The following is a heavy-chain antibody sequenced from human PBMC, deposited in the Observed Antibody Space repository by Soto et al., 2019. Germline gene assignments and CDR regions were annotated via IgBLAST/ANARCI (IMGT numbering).Heavy chain of an antibody. CDR3: ARIPPLIVVVTAPYDY. Sequence: QVQLVQSGAEVKKPGASVKVSCKASGYTFTRYAMSWVRQAPGQGLEWMGWISAYNGNTNYAQKFQDRVTMTTDTSTSTACMELRSLRADDTAVYYCARIPPLIVVVTAPYDYWGQGTLVTVSS. J-gene: IGHJ4*02. V-gene: IGHV1-18*01. CDR1: GYTFTRYA. CDR2: ISAYNGNT. D-gene: IGHD3-22*01.